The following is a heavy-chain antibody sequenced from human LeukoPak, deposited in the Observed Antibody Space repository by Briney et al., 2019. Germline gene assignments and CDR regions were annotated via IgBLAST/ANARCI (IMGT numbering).Heavy chain of an antibody. D-gene: IGHD6-19*01. J-gene: IGHJ5*02. CDR1: GGSISSSY. CDR2: IFTSGTT. Sequence: PSETLSPTCTVSGGSISSSYWSWIRQPAGKGLEWIGRIFTSGTTEYNPSLKSRVTMSVDTTKNQFSLKLTSVTAADTAVYYCARDFGFGSAWGQGALVTVSS. V-gene: IGHV4-4*07. CDR3: ARDFGFGSA.